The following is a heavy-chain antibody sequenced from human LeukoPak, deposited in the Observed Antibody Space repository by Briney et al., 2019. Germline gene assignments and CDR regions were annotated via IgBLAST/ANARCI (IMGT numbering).Heavy chain of an antibody. CDR3: ARGMSPDIVVVPAAWDYYYYYYGMDV. D-gene: IGHD2-2*01. Sequence: ASVKVSCKASGYTFTSYDINWVRQATGQGLEWMGWMNPNSGNTGYAQKFQGRVTMTRNTSISTAYMELSSLRSEDTAVYYCARGMSPDIVVVPAAWDYYYYYYGMDVWGQGTTVTVSS. CDR2: MNPNSGNT. J-gene: IGHJ6*02. V-gene: IGHV1-8*01. CDR1: GYTFTSYD.